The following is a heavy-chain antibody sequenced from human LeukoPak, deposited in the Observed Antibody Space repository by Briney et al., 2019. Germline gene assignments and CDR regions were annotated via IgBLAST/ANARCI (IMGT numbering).Heavy chain of an antibody. CDR1: GFTVSINY. Sequence: GGSLRLSCAASGFTVSINYMSWVRQAPGKGLEWVSVIYSGGNTCYADSVKGRFTISRDNSKNTVYLQMNSLRAEDTAVYYCARGETSSYDYWGQGTLVTVSS. CDR2: IYSGGNT. CDR3: ARGETSSYDY. J-gene: IGHJ4*02. D-gene: IGHD2-2*01. V-gene: IGHV3-53*01.